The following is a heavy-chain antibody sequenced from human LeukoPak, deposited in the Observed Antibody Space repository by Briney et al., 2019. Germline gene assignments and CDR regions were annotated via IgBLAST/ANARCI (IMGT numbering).Heavy chain of an antibody. CDR3: ARGEYSSGWFP. CDR2: MNPNSGNT. D-gene: IGHD6-19*01. V-gene: IGHV1-8*01. Sequence: MVWMNPNSGNTGYAQKFQGRVTMTRNTSISTAYMELSSLRSEDTAVYYCARGEYSSGWFPWGQGTLVTVSS. J-gene: IGHJ5*02.